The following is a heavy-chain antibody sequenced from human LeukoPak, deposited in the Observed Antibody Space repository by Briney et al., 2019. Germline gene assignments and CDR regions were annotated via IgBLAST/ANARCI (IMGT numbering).Heavy chain of an antibody. J-gene: IGHJ5*02. Sequence: GGSLRLSCAASGFTFSSYEMNWVRQTPGKGLEWVSYISSSGSTIYYADSVKGRFTISRDNAKNSLYLQMNSLRADDTAVYYCARGGSVAATNWFDPWGQGTLVTVSS. D-gene: IGHD6-19*01. V-gene: IGHV3-48*03. CDR1: GFTFSSYE. CDR2: ISSSGSTI. CDR3: ARGGSVAATNWFDP.